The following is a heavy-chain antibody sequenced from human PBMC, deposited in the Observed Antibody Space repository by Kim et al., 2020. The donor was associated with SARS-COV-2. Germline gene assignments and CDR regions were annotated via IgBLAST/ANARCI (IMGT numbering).Heavy chain of an antibody. D-gene: IGHD3-10*01. J-gene: IGHJ4*02. Sequence: SETLSLTCTVSGDSVRSDVYYWSWIRQLPGKGLEWIGYIYNTVRTHYNPSLQSRVTISVDPSKNQFSLRLSSVTAADTGVYFCAREYYGSGRMFDYWGQGALVTVAS. CDR3: AREYYGSGRMFDY. CDR2: IYNTVRT. CDR1: GDSVRSDVYY. V-gene: IGHV4-31*03.